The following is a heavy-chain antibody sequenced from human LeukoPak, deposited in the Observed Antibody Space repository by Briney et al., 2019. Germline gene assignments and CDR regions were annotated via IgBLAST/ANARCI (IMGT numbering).Heavy chain of an antibody. CDR1: GFTFSSYA. Sequence: GGSLRLSCAASGFTFSSYAMSWVRQAPGKGLEWVSAISGSGGSTYYADSVKGRFTISRDNSKNTLYLQMNSLRAEDTAVYYCAKDHWYYYDSSGYSSFDYWGQGTLVTVSS. D-gene: IGHD3-22*01. V-gene: IGHV3-23*01. CDR2: ISGSGGST. CDR3: AKDHWYYYDSSGYSSFDY. J-gene: IGHJ4*02.